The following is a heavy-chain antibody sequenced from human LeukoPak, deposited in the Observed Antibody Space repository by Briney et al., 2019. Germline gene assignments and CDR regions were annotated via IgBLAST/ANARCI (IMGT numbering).Heavy chain of an antibody. Sequence: ASVKVSCKASGYTFTGYYMHWVRQAPGQGLEWMGWINPNSGGTNYAQKFQGRVTMTRDTSISTAYMELSRLRSDDTAVYYCARDGYCSGGSCSPNFDYWGQGTLVTVSS. D-gene: IGHD2-15*01. CDR3: ARDGYCSGGSCSPNFDY. CDR2: INPNSGGT. V-gene: IGHV1-2*02. J-gene: IGHJ4*02. CDR1: GYTFTGYY.